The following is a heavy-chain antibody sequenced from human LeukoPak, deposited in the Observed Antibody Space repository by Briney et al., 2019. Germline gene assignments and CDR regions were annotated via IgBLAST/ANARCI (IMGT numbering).Heavy chain of an antibody. CDR2: IYYSGST. V-gene: IGHV4-39*01. D-gene: IGHD5-12*01. Sequence: PSETLSLTCTVSGGSISSSSYYWGWIRQPPGKGLEWIGSIYYSGSTYYNPSLKSRVTISVDTSKNQFSLKLSSVTAADTAVYYCARHVYSGYDFRAFDIWGQGTMVTVSS. CDR1: GGSISSSSYY. J-gene: IGHJ3*02. CDR3: ARHVYSGYDFRAFDI.